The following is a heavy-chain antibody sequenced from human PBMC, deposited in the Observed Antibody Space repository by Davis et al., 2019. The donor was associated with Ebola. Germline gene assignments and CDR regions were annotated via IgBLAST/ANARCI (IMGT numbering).Heavy chain of an antibody. Sequence: MPSETLSLTCAVYGGSFSGYYWSWIRQPPGKGLEWIGEINHSGRTNYNPSLKSRFTISVDTSKNQFSLKMSSVTAAETAVYYCAREGRSGYSNWFDPWGQGTLVTVSS. CDR2: INHSGRT. CDR3: AREGRSGYSNWFDP. CDR1: GGSFSGYY. J-gene: IGHJ5*02. D-gene: IGHD3-22*01. V-gene: IGHV4-34*01.